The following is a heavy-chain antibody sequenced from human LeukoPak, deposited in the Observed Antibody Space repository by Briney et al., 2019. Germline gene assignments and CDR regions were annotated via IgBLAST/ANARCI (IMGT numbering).Heavy chain of an antibody. V-gene: IGHV3-30*02. D-gene: IGHD1-1*01. J-gene: IGHJ4*02. CDR3: AKGTGSYSEYHFDQ. CDR2: TRSDDSYI. Sequence: QPGGSLRLSCTTSGFIFSSHGMHWVRQDPGKGLEWVAFTRSDDSYIYYSRSVQGRFVISRDNSKSILYLQMNSLKSDDTATYFCAKGTGSYSEYHFDQWGQGALVIVSS. CDR1: GFIFSSHG.